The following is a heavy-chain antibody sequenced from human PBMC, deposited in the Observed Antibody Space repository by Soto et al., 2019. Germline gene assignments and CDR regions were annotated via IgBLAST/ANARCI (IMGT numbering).Heavy chain of an antibody. D-gene: IGHD4-17*01. CDR3: ARNDYGDYDDALDI. V-gene: IGHV1-18*01. Sequence: VASVTVSCKASCYTFTSYGITWVRQATGQGLEWMGWISAYNGNTNYAQKLQGRATMTPDTSTSTAYMELRSLRSDDTAVYYCARNDYGDYDDALDIWGQGTMVTVSS. J-gene: IGHJ3*02. CDR1: CYTFTSYG. CDR2: ISAYNGNT.